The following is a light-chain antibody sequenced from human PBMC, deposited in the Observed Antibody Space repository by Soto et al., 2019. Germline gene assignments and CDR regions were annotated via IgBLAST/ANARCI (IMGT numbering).Light chain of an antibody. J-gene: IGLJ1*01. CDR2: EDN. CDR1: SSNVGSYKL. Sequence: QSALTQPASVSGSPGQSITISCTGTSSNVGSYKLVSWYQQHPGKAPKLMIFEDNKRPSGVSNRFSGSKSGNTASLTIAGLTVEDEADYYCCSSGGSPTYVFGTGTKLTVL. V-gene: IGLV2-23*01. CDR3: CSSGGSPTYV.